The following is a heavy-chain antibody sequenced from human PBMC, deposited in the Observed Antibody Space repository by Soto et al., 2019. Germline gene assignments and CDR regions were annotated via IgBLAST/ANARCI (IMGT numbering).Heavy chain of an antibody. Sequence: QVQLQESGPGLVKPSQTLSLTCTVSGGSISSGGYYWSWIRQHPGKGLEWIGYIYYSGSTSYNPSLTSRVTLTVDTSKNRFSLQLSSVTAADTAVYYCARVPTWSGYLFRYYYGMDVWGQGTTVTVSS. J-gene: IGHJ6*02. CDR1: GGSISSGGYY. CDR2: IYYSGST. D-gene: IGHD3-3*01. V-gene: IGHV4-31*03. CDR3: ARVPTWSGYLFRYYYGMDV.